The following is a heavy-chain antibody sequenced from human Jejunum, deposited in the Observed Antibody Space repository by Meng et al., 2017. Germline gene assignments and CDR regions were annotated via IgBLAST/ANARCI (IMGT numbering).Heavy chain of an antibody. J-gene: IGHJ4*02. CDR2: IYYGGTT. Sequence: QVQLQESGPGLVRPSETLSLTCTVSGGSGSSGSYYWSWIRQPPGKGLEWIGYIYYGGTTNYNPSLKSRVTISADTSKNQFSLKLSSVTAADTAVYYCARGSRGYSYGWGQGTLVTVSS. CDR1: GGSGSSGSYY. V-gene: IGHV4-61*01. CDR3: ARGSRGYSYG. D-gene: IGHD5-18*01.